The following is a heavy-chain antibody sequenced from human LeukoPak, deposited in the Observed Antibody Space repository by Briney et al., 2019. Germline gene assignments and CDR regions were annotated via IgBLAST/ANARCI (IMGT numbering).Heavy chain of an antibody. CDR2: IYYSGST. CDR1: GASITSFY. J-gene: IGHJ2*01. Sequence: SESLSLICPVSGASITSFYWSWIRQPPGKGLEWIGYIYYSGSTNYNPSRKSRVTISVNTSKNQFSLKLSSVTAANTAVYYLARNSIVGWYFDLWGRGTLVTVSS. CDR3: ARNSIVGWYFDL. V-gene: IGHV4-59*01. D-gene: IGHD1-26*01.